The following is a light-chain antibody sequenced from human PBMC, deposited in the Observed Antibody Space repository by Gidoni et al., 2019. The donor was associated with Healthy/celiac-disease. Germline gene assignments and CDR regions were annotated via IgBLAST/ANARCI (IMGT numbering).Light chain of an antibody. V-gene: IGKV3-11*01. CDR1: QSVSSY. J-gene: IGKJ3*01. CDR2: DAS. CDR3: QQRSNWPRFT. Sequence: EIVLTQSPATLSLSPGERATLSCRASQSVSSYLAWYQQKPGQAPRLLIYDASNGATGIPARFSGSGSGTDFTHTISSLEPEDFAVYYCQQRSNWPRFTFGPGTKVDIK.